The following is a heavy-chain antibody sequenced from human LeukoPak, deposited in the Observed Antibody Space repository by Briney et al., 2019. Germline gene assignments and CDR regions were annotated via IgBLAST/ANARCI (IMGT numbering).Heavy chain of an antibody. J-gene: IGHJ4*02. CDR3: ARGGYSGYDSDY. Sequence: GGSLRLSCAASGFTFSSYWMHWVRQAPGKGLVWVSRINSDGSSTSYADSVKGRFTISRNNAKNTLYLQMNSLRAEDTAVYYCARGGYSGYDSDYWGQGTLVTVSS. CDR1: GFTFSSYW. CDR2: INSDGSST. V-gene: IGHV3-74*01. D-gene: IGHD5-12*01.